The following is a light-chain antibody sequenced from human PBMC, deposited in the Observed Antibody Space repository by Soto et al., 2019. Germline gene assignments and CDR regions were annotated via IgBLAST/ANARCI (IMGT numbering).Light chain of an antibody. CDR1: QSVSSNY. Sequence: IVFTQSPGTLSLSPGERATLSCRASQSVSSNYLAWYQQKPGQAPRLLIYGASSRATGIPDRFSGSGSGTDFTLTISGLEPEDFAVYYCQQYGSSPVTFGQGTKVDIK. CDR3: QQYGSSPVT. CDR2: GAS. V-gene: IGKV3-20*01. J-gene: IGKJ1*01.